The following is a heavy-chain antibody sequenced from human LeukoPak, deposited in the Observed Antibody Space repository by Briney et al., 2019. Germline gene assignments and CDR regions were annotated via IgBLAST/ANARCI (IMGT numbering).Heavy chain of an antibody. CDR2: ISAGNGNT. J-gene: IGHJ4*02. Sequence: ASVKVPCKASGYTFTSYAIHWVRQAPGQRLEWMGWISAGNGNTKYSQNFQGRVTFISNTSATTAFMELSSLRSEDAAVYYCARDSGSGSNDYWGQGTLVTVSS. CDR1: GYTFTSYA. V-gene: IGHV1-3*01. D-gene: IGHD1-26*01. CDR3: ARDSGSGSNDY.